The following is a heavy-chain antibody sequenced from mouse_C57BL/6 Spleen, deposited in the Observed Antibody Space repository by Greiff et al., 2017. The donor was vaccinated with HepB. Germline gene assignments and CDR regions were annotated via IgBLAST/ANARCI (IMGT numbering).Heavy chain of an antibody. D-gene: IGHD2-5*01. CDR1: GYTFTSYW. CDR3: ARRDAYYSNYVAWFAY. Sequence: VQLQQSGAELVKPGASVKLSCKASGYTFTSYWMQWVKQRPGQGLEWIGEIDPSDSYTNYNQKFKGKATLTVDTSSSTAYMQLSSLTSEDSAVYYWARRDAYYSNYVAWFAYWGQGTLVTVSA. V-gene: IGHV1-50*01. CDR2: IDPSDSYT. J-gene: IGHJ3*01.